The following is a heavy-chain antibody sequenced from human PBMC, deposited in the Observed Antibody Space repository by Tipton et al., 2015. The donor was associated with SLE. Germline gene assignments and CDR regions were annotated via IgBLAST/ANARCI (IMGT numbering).Heavy chain of an antibody. V-gene: IGHV4-59*01. D-gene: IGHD6-13*01. CDR2: IYYSGST. CDR3: ARGGSSWYGVYYYYGMDV. CDR1: GGSISSYY. Sequence: TLSLTCTVSGGSISSYYWSWIRQPPGKGLEWIGYIYYSGSTNYNPSLKSRVTISVDTSKNQFSLKLSSVTAADTAVYYCARGGSSWYGVYYYYGMDVWGQGTTVTVSS. J-gene: IGHJ6*02.